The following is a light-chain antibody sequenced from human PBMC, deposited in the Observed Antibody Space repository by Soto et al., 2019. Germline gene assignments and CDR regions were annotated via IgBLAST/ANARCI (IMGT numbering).Light chain of an antibody. CDR2: GAS. CDR3: QQYNNWPPYT. J-gene: IGKJ2*01. CDR1: QSVSSN. Sequence: EIVMTQSPATLSVSPGERATLSCSASQSVSSNLAWYQQKPGQAPRLLIYGASTRATGIPARFSGSGSGTEFTLTISSLQSEDFAVYYCQQYNNWPPYTFGQGTKLEIQ. V-gene: IGKV3-15*01.